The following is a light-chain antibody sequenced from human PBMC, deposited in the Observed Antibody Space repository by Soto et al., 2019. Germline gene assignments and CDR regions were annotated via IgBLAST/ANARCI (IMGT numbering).Light chain of an antibody. J-gene: IGLJ1*01. Sequence: QSALTQPASVSGSPGQSITISCTGTSSDVGGYNFVSWYQQHPGKAPRLMIYDVSSRPSGVSNRFSGSKSGNTASLTISGLQAEDEADYYCSSYTSSDTDVFGTGTKVTVL. CDR2: DVS. CDR1: SSDVGGYNF. V-gene: IGLV2-14*03. CDR3: SSYTSSDTDV.